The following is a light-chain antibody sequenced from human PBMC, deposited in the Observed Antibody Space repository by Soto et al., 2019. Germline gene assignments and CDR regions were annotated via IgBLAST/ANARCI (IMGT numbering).Light chain of an antibody. Sequence: DIQMTQSPPFVSASVGDRVAITFRASQGISTSLVWYQHKLGKAPELLIFGASNLQTGVPSRFSGSGSGTDFTLSITSLQPDDSATYYCQQAKTFPWTFGQGTKVDIK. V-gene: IGKV1-12*01. CDR2: GAS. CDR3: QQAKTFPWT. CDR1: QGISTS. J-gene: IGKJ1*01.